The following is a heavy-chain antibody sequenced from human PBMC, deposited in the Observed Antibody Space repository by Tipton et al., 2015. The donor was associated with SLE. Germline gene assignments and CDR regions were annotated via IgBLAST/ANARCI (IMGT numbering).Heavy chain of an antibody. V-gene: IGHV3-30*02. D-gene: IGHD3-22*01. CDR3: AKDGDSSGFSFEY. Sequence: SLRLSCAASGFTFGSFGMYWVRQVPGKGLEWMAFIRYDGSNTYYADSVKGRFTISRDNPKNTLYLQMNSLRTEDTAVYYRAKDGDSSGFSFEYWGQGTLVSVSS. CDR1: GFTFGSFG. CDR2: IRYDGSNT. J-gene: IGHJ4*02.